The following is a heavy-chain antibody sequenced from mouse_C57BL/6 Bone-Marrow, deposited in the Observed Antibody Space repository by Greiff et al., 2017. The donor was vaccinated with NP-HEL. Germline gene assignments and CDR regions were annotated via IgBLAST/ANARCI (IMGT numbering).Heavy chain of an antibody. J-gene: IGHJ3*01. V-gene: IGHV1-54*01. CDR2: INPGSGGT. CDR1: GYAFTNYL. CDR3: ARGGGEQAWFAY. Sequence: QVQLKESGAELVRPGTSVKVSCKASGYAFTNYLIEWVKQRPGQGLEWIGVINPGSGGTNYNEKFKGKATLTADKSSSTAYMQLSSLTSEDSAVYFCARGGGEQAWFAYWGQGTLVTVSA.